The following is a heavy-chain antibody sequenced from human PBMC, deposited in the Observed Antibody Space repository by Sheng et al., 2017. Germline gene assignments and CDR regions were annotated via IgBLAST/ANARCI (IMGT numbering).Heavy chain of an antibody. J-gene: IGHJ5*01. CDR2: TGGDGSGT. CDR1: GFAFNRYW. Sequence: EVQFLESGGGLVLPGRSLRLSCAASGFAFNRYWMNWVRQGPGKGLEWVSRTGGDGSGTFYADSVKGRFTISRDNARNTVYLQMNNLRSEDTAVYFCTRETDIIGDYWFDSWGQGTLVTVSS. D-gene: IGHD3-16*01. V-gene: IGHV3-74*01. CDR3: TRETDIIGDYWFDS.